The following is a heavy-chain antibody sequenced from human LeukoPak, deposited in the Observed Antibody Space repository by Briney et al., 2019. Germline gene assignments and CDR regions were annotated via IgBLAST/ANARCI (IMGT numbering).Heavy chain of an antibody. V-gene: IGHV4-39*07. CDR3: AREKSIGPGSYYNFNWFDP. Sequence: PSETLSLTCTVSGGSISSSSYYWGWIRQPPGKGLEWIGSIYYSGSTYYNPSLKSRVTISVDTSKNQFSLKLSSVTAADTAVYYCAREKSIGPGSYYNFNWFDPWGQGTLVTVSS. D-gene: IGHD3-10*01. CDR2: IYYSGST. CDR1: GGSISSSSYY. J-gene: IGHJ5*02.